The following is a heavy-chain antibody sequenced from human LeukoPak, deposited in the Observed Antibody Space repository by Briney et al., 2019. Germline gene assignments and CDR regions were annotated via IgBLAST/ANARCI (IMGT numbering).Heavy chain of an antibody. CDR1: GGSFSSYS. Sequence: PSETLSLTCAVYGGSFSSYSWTSLRQPPGKGLEWIGEINHRGRTNYNPSLKSRLTMSVDTSKKQFSLKLTSVMAADTAVYYCRQYDGSGPVDYWGQRTLVTVSS. J-gene: IGHJ4*02. V-gene: IGHV4-34*01. D-gene: IGHD3-22*01. CDR3: RQYDGSGPVDY. CDR2: INHRGRT.